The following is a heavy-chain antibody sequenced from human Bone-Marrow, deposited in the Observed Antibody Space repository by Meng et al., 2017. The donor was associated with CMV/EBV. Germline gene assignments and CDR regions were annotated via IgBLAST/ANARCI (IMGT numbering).Heavy chain of an antibody. J-gene: IGHJ4*02. CDR1: GYTFTSYG. CDR2: ISAYNGNT. D-gene: IGHD3-3*01. Sequence: ASVKVSCKASGYTFTSYGISWVRQAPGQGLEWMGWISAYNGNTNYAQKLQGRVTMTTDTSTSTAYMELRSLRAEDTAVYYCARMVGLFAIFGVASDYWGQGTLVTVSS. V-gene: IGHV1-18*01. CDR3: ARMVGLFAIFGVASDY.